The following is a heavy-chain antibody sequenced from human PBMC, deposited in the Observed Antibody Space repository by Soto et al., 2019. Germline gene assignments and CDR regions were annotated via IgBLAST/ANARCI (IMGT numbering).Heavy chain of an antibody. CDR1: GYTFTSYA. Sequence: ASVKVSCKASGYTFTSYAMNWVRQAPGQGLEWMGWINTNTGNPTYAQGFTGRFVFSLDTSVSTAYLQICSLKAEDTAVYYCARYRPDYNFGSDQSYTSGMDVWGQGTTVPASS. J-gene: IGHJ6*02. D-gene: IGHD3-3*01. V-gene: IGHV7-4-1*01. CDR2: INTNTGNP. CDR3: ARYRPDYNFGSDQSYTSGMDV.